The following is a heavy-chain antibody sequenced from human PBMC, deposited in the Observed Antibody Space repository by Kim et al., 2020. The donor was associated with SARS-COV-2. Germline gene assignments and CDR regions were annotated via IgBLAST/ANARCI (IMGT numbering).Heavy chain of an antibody. CDR2: GHT. J-gene: IGHJ4*02. D-gene: IGHD2-15*01. Sequence: GHTYHTDSVKGRLTIARDKSKNTLYLQMHSLRAEDTAVYYCAKLILSDFDYWGQGTLVTVSS. V-gene: IGHV3-23*01. CDR3: AKLILSDFDY.